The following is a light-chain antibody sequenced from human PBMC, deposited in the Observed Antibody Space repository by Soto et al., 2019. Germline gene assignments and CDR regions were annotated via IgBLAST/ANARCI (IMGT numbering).Light chain of an antibody. CDR3: QQSYRTPHT. CDR2: AAS. CDR1: QGGSAY. J-gene: IGKJ2*01. V-gene: IGKV1-39*01. Sequence: NQVTQSPTSPVAALGNKITITFRGNQGGSAYLLWYQQKQGRAPKLLIYAASNLLSGVPSRFSGSGSGTNFTLTISSLQPEDFATYYCQQSYRTPHTFGQGTKLETK.